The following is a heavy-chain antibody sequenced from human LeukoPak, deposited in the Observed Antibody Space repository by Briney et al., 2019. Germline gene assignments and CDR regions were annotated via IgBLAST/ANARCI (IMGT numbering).Heavy chain of an antibody. V-gene: IGHV4-59*08. CDR2: IYYSGST. CDR3: ARRKNAYYYDSSGYLGAFDI. D-gene: IGHD3-22*01. Sequence: SETLSLTCTVSGGSISTYYWSWIRQPPGKGLEWIGYIYYSGSTNYNPSLKSRVTISVDTSKNQFSLKLSSVTAADTAVYYCARRKNAYYYDSSGYLGAFDIWGQGTMVTVSS. J-gene: IGHJ3*02. CDR1: GGSISTYY.